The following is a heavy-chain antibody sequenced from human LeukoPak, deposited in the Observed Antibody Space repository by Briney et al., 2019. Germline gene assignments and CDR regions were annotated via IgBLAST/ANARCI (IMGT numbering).Heavy chain of an antibody. CDR3: AKAMEVAGTGLSDY. V-gene: IGHV3-11*01. CDR1: GFTFSDYY. CDR2: ISSSGSTI. J-gene: IGHJ4*02. D-gene: IGHD6-19*01. Sequence: AGGSLRLSCAASGFTFSDYYMSWIRQAPGKGLEWVSYISSSGSTIYYADSVKGRFTISRDNSKNTLYLQMNSLRAEDTAVYYCAKAMEVAGTGLSDYWGQGTLVTVSS.